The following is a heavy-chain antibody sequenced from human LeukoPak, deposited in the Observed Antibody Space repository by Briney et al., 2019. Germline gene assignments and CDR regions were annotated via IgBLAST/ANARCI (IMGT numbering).Heavy chain of an antibody. CDR3: ARAGPSSSWHQFDY. CDR2: ISSSSSYI. Sequence: PGGSLRLSCAASGFTFSSYSMNWVRQAPGKGLEWVSSISSSSSYIYYADSVKGRFTISRANAKNTLYLQMNRLRAEDTAVYYCARAGPSSSWHQFDYWGQGTLVTVSS. D-gene: IGHD6-13*01. V-gene: IGHV3-21*01. J-gene: IGHJ4*02. CDR1: GFTFSSYS.